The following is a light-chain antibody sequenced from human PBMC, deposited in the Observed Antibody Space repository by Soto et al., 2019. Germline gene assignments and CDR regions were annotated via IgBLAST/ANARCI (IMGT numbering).Light chain of an antibody. J-gene: IGKJ2*02. CDR1: QSVSSS. CDR3: QQRSNWPRGT. V-gene: IGKV3-11*01. Sequence: EIVLTQSPATLSLSPGERATLSCRASQSVSSSFAWYHQKPGQAPRLLLYYASTRATAIPPRFSGSGCATDFSLTIISLEAEDFAVYYCQQRSNWPRGTFGQGTKLEIK. CDR2: YAS.